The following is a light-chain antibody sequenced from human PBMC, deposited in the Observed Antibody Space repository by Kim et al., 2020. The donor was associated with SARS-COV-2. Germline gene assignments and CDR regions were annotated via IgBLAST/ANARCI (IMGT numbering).Light chain of an antibody. Sequence: EIVLTQSPGTLSLSPGERATLSCRASQSVSCSCLAWYQQKRGQAPRLLIYDVSIRATGVPDTFSGSGSETDFTLTISRLEPEDFGVYYCQQYGISPWTFGQGTKVDIK. CDR1: QSVSCSC. CDR2: DVS. V-gene: IGKV3-20*01. J-gene: IGKJ1*01. CDR3: QQYGISPWT.